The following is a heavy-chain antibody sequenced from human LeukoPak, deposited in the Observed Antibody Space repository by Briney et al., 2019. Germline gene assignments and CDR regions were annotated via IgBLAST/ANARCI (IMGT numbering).Heavy chain of an antibody. D-gene: IGHD6-13*01. CDR1: GGSFSGYY. V-gene: IGHV4-34*01. Sequence: ASETLSLTCAVYGGSFSGYYWSWIRQPPGKGLEWIGEINHSGSTNYNPSLKSRVTISVDTSKNQFSLKLSSVTAADTAVYYCARDAWNTAGTDFDYWGQGTLVTVSS. J-gene: IGHJ4*02. CDR3: ARDAWNTAGTDFDY. CDR2: INHSGST.